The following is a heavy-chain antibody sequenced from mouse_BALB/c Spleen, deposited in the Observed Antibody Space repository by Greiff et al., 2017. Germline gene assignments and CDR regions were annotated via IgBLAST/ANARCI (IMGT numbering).Heavy chain of an antibody. CDR1: GFTFSSFG. D-gene: IGHD3-1*01. J-gene: IGHJ2*01. Sequence: EVQLQQSGGGLVQPGGSRKLSCAASGFTFSSFGMHWVRQAPEKGLEWVAYISSGSSTIYYADTVKGRFTISRDNPKNTLFLQMTSLRSEDTAMYYCARSGRGFDYWGQGTTLTVSS. V-gene: IGHV5-17*02. CDR2: ISSGSSTI. CDR3: ARSGRGFDY.